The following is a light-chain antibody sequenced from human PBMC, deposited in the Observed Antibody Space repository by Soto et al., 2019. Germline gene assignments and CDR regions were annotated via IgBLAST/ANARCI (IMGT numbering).Light chain of an antibody. J-gene: IGKJ1*01. CDR1: QSVSSSF. CDR2: AAS. Sequence: EIVLTQSPGTLSLSPGERATLSCRASQSVSSSFLAWYQQKPGQAPRLLIYAASRRATGIPDRFSGSGSGTDFTLTISRLEPDDFAVYYCHHFGSSPETFGQGTKVE. V-gene: IGKV3-20*01. CDR3: HHFGSSPET.